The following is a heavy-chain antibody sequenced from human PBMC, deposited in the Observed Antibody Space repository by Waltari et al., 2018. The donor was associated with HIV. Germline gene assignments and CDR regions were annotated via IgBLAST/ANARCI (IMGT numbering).Heavy chain of an antibody. CDR1: GFTFGDYG. Sequence: LRLSCRGSGFTFGDYGLSWFRQAPGKGLEWVGFITSEAYGGTAEYAASVTGRFTISREDSKSTAYMQMNRLESEDTGVYFCSRPSGPLHSYGMDVWGQGTTVIVSS. V-gene: IGHV3-49*03. D-gene: IGHD1-26*01. CDR3: SRPSGPLHSYGMDV. J-gene: IGHJ6*02. CDR2: ITSEAYGGTA.